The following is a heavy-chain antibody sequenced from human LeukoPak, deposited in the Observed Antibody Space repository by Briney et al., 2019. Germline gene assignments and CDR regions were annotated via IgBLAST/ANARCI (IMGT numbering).Heavy chain of an antibody. V-gene: IGHV4-39*07. CDR3: ARDLGGNSVGMDV. Sequence: SETLSLTCTVSGGSINSNTYCWGWIRRPPGKGLEWIASIYSSGSTFYNPSLKSGVTISLDMSKNQFSLKLNSVTAADTAVYYCARDLGGNSVGMDVWGQGTTVTVSS. CDR1: GGSINSNTYC. CDR2: IYSSGST. D-gene: IGHD4-23*01. J-gene: IGHJ6*02.